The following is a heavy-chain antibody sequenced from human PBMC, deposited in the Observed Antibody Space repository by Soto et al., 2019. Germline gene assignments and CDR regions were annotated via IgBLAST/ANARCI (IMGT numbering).Heavy chain of an antibody. CDR3: ARDGWELNYYYYGMDV. D-gene: IGHD1-26*01. J-gene: IGHJ6*02. CDR1: GFTFTSSA. Sequence: ASVKVSCKASGFTFTSSAVQWVRQARGQRLEWMGWINPNSGGTTYAQKFQGRVTMTRDTSISTAYMELSRLRSDDTAVYYCARDGWELNYYYYGMDVWGQGTTVTVSS. CDR2: INPNSGGT. V-gene: IGHV1-2*02.